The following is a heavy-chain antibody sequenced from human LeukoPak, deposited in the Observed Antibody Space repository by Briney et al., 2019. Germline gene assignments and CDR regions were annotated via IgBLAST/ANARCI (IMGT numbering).Heavy chain of an antibody. D-gene: IGHD6-13*01. CDR3: ARDPEQQPDYPFFDY. J-gene: IGHJ4*02. CDR1: GFTFSSYA. V-gene: IGHV3-30-3*01. CDR2: ISYDGSNK. Sequence: GGSLRLSCAASGFTFSSYAMHWVRQAPGKGLEWVAVISYDGSNKYYADSVKGRFTISRDNSKNTLYLQMNSLRAEDTAVYYCARDPEQQPDYPFFDYWGQGTLVTVSS.